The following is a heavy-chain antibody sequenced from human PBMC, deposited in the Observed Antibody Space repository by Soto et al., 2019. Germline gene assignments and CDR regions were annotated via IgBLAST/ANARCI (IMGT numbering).Heavy chain of an antibody. D-gene: IGHD2-8*01. Sequence: QVQLLPSGTELRQPGSSVTISCTPSGGTFVSSAFAWVRQAPGGRIEWMGGIIPILGTTKYAEKFLGRLTIRADDSSRTAFLELSSLTVDDTAVYFCAKKNPHGDSNKAWLDPWGQGTLVTVST. CDR1: GGTFVSSA. V-gene: IGHV1-69*01. J-gene: IGHJ5*02. CDR3: AKKNPHGDSNKAWLDP. CDR2: IIPILGTT.